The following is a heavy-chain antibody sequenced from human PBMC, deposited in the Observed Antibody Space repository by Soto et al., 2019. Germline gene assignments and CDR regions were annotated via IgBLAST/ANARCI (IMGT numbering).Heavy chain of an antibody. CDR1: GGSFSGYY. CDR2: INHSGST. D-gene: IGHD3-22*01. J-gene: IGHJ6*02. Sequence: PSETLSLTCAVYGGSFSGYYWSWIRQPPGKGLEWIGEINHSGSTNYNPSLKSRVTISVDTSKNQFSLKLSSVTAADTAVYYCARGHPYYYDSSGYYYGYYYYGMDVWGQGTTVTVS. CDR3: ARGHPYYYDSSGYYYGYYYYGMDV. V-gene: IGHV4-34*01.